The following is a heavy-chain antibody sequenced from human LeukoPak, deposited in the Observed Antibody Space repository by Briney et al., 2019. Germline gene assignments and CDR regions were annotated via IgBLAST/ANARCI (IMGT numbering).Heavy chain of an antibody. CDR1: GFTFNNYA. Sequence: GGSLRLSCAASGFTFNNYAMSWVRQAPGKGLEWVSSISENGRNTYYADSVKGRFTVSRDNSKSTLYLQMNSLRPEDTAVYSCAKDIRPTGNYGWFDPWGQGTLVTVSS. CDR2: ISENGRNT. V-gene: IGHV3-23*01. CDR3: AKDIRPTGNYGWFDP. J-gene: IGHJ5*02. D-gene: IGHD3-10*01.